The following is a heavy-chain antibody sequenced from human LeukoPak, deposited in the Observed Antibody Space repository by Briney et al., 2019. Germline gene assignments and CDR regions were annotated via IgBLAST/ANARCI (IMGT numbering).Heavy chain of an antibody. CDR3: ARVMITFGGVIVNPEINWFDP. D-gene: IGHD3-16*02. Sequence: SETLSLTCTVSGGSISSSSYYWGWIRQPPGKGLEWIGSIYYSGSTYYNPSLKSRVTISVDTSKNQFSLKLSSVTAADTAVYYCARVMITFGGVIVNPEINWFDPWGQGTLVTVSS. J-gene: IGHJ5*02. V-gene: IGHV4-39*07. CDR1: GGSISSSSYY. CDR2: IYYSGST.